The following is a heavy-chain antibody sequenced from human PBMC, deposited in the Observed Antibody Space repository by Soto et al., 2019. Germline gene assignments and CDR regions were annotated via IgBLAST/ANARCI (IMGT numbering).Heavy chain of an antibody. CDR2: IYYSGST. CDR3: ASPRITIFGVVKSAFDI. J-gene: IGHJ3*02. V-gene: IGHV4-39*01. Sequence: SETLSLTCTVSGGSISSSSYYWGWIRQPPGKGLEWIGSIYYSGSTYYNPSLKSRVTISVDTSKNQFSLKLSSVTAADTAVYYCASPRITIFGVVKSAFDIWGQGTMVTVS. D-gene: IGHD3-3*01. CDR1: GGSISSSSYY.